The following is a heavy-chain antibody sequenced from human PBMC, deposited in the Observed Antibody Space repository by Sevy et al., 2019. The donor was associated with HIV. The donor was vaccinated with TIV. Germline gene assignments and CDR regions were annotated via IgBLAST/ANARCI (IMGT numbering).Heavy chain of an antibody. V-gene: IGHV3-30*02. Sequence: GGSLRLSCAASGFTFSSSGMHWVRQAPGKGLEWVTFIRYDGTTKYYADSVKGRFTISRDNSKSTLYLQMNSLRDEDTGVYFCAKLGSTTLTTSDAFDIWGHGTLVTVSS. D-gene: IGHD4-17*01. CDR3: AKLGSTTLTTSDAFDI. CDR1: GFTFSSSG. CDR2: IRYDGTTK. J-gene: IGHJ3*02.